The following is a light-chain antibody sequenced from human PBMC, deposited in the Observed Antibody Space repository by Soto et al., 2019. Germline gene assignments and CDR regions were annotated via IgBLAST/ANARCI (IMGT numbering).Light chain of an antibody. Sequence: DIQMTQSPSTLPASVGDRVTITCRASQTISSWLAWYQQKPGKAPDLLIYDASRLAGGVPSRFSGSESGTEFTLTISSLQPDDFATYYCQQYNSYPYTFGQGTRLEIK. V-gene: IGKV1-5*01. CDR3: QQYNSYPYT. CDR2: DAS. J-gene: IGKJ5*01. CDR1: QTISSW.